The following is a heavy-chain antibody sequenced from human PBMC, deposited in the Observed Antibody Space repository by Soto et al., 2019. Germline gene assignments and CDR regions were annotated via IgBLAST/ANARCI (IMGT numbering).Heavy chain of an antibody. CDR1: GDSVSSDSAT. Sequence: QVQLQQSGPGLVKPSQTLSLICAISGDSVSSDSATWNWIRQSPSRGLEWLGRTYYRSKWYNYYAVSVKSRIAITPDTSNNQLSLQLSSVTPEDTAVYFCARDSSGWHWYFDPWGRGTLVTVSS. J-gene: IGHJ2*01. CDR3: ARDSSGWHWYFDP. D-gene: IGHD6-19*01. CDR2: TYYRSKWYN. V-gene: IGHV6-1*01.